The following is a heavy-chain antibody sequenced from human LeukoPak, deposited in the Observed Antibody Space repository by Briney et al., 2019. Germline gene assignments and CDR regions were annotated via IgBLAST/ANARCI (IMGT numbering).Heavy chain of an antibody. CDR1: GFTFSSYW. D-gene: IGHD2-21*01. Sequence: GGSLRLSCAASGFTFSSYWMHWVRQAPGKGLEWVSYISSSGSTIYYADSVKGRFTISRDNAKNSLYLQMNSLRAEDTAVYYCARVPYSYYFDYWGQGTLVTVSS. CDR3: ARVPYSYYFDY. J-gene: IGHJ4*02. CDR2: ISSSGSTI. V-gene: IGHV3-48*03.